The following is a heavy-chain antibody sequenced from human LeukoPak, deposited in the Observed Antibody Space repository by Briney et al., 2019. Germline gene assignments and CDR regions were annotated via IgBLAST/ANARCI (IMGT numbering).Heavy chain of an antibody. CDR3: ARRKEIDY. CDR2: ISGSGGST. J-gene: IGHJ4*02. Sequence: GGSLRLSCAASGFTFSSYAMSWVRQAPGKGLEWVSAISGSGGSTYYADSVRGRFTISRDNAKNSLYLQMNSLRAEDTAVYYCARRKEIDYWGQGTLVTVSS. V-gene: IGHV3-23*01. CDR1: GFTFSSYA.